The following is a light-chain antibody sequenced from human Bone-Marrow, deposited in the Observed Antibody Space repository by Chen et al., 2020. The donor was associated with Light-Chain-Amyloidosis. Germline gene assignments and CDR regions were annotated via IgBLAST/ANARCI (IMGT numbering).Light chain of an antibody. Sequence: SYELTQPPSVSVSPGQTARITCSGDDLPTKYAYWYQQKPGQAPVLVIHRDTERPSGISERLSDSRSGTTATLTISGVQAEDEADYHCQSADSSGTYEVMFGGGTKLTVL. CDR1: DLPTKY. CDR2: RDT. J-gene: IGLJ3*02. CDR3: QSADSSGTYEVM. V-gene: IGLV3-25*03.